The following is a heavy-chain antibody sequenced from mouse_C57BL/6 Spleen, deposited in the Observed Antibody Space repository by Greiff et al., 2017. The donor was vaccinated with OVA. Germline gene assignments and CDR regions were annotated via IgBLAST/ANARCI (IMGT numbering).Heavy chain of an antibody. V-gene: IGHV1-61*01. CDR1: GYTFTSYW. CDR3: ARALSGSSPWYFDV. CDR2: IYPSDSET. Sequence: VQLQQPGAELVRPGSSVKLSCKASGYTFTSYWMDWVKQRPGQGLEWIGNIYPSDSETHYNQKFKDKATLTVDKSSSTAYMQLSSLTSEDSAVYYCARALSGSSPWYFDVWGTGTTVTVSS. D-gene: IGHD1-1*01. J-gene: IGHJ1*03.